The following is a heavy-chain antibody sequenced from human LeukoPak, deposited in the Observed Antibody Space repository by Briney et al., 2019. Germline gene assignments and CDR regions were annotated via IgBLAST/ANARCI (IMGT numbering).Heavy chain of an antibody. V-gene: IGHV4-38-2*01. CDR1: GYSISSGYY. CDR2: IYHSGST. CDR3: ARNVDTANFDY. D-gene: IGHD5-18*01. Sequence: SETLSLTCAVSGYSISSGYYWGWIRQPPGKGLEWIGSIYHSGSTNYNPSLKSRVTISVDTSKNQFSLKLSSVTAADTAVYYCARNVDTANFDYWGQGTLVTVSS. J-gene: IGHJ4*02.